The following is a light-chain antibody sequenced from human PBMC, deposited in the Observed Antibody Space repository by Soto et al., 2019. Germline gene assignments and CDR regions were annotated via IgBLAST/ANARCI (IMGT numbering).Light chain of an antibody. CDR1: SSNIGSNT. CDR2: YNN. CDR3: ATWDDTLNVWM. Sequence: QSVLTQAPSASGTPGQRVTISCSGSSSNIGSNTVNWYQQLPGTAPKLLIYYNNQRPSGVPGRFSGSKSGTSASLAVSGVQSEDEADYYCATWDDTLNVWMFGGGTKLTVL. V-gene: IGLV1-44*01. J-gene: IGLJ3*02.